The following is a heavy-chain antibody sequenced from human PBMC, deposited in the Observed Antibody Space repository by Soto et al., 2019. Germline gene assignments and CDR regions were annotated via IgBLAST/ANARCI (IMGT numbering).Heavy chain of an antibody. CDR2: ISSSSSYI. J-gene: IGHJ4*02. CDR3: ARDPVGGIVATILAEFDY. Sequence: GGSLRLSCAASGFTFSSYSMNWVRQAPGKGLEWVSSISSSSSYIYYADSVKGRFTISRDNAKNSLYLQMNSLRAEDTAVYYCARDPVGGIVATILAEFDYWGQGTLVTVSS. CDR1: GFTFSSYS. V-gene: IGHV3-21*01. D-gene: IGHD5-12*01.